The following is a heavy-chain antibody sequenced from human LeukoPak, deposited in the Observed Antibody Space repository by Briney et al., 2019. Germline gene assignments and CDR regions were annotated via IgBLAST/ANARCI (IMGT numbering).Heavy chain of an antibody. CDR2: SVPFFGTA. CDR1: GDSISPYV. V-gene: IGHV1-69*05. Sequence: VASVKVSYKAPGDSISPYVISWVRQAPGLGLEWMGGSVPFFGTAHYAPKFQGRVTLTRDDSTSSAYMELNSLRYDDTAVYFCSTNGDPYYFNSWGQGTQVTVSS. CDR3: STNGDPYYFNS. J-gene: IGHJ4*02.